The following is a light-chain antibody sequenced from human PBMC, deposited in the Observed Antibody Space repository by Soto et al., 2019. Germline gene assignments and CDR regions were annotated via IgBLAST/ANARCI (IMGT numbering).Light chain of an antibody. J-gene: IGKJ2*01. CDR1: QSVSSY. Sequence: EIVLTQSPATLSLSPGERATLSCRASQSVSSYLAWYQQKPGQAPRLLIYDASNRATGIPARFSGSGSGTDFTLTISSLEPEDFAVYYCQQRGHTFGQGTKLEIK. V-gene: IGKV3-11*01. CDR2: DAS. CDR3: QQRGHT.